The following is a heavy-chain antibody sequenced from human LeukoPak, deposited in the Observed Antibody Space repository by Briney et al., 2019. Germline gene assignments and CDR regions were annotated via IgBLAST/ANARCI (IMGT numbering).Heavy chain of an antibody. Sequence: PSETLSLTCTVSGGSISSSSYYWGWIRQPPGKGLEWIGSIYYSGSTYYNPSLKSRVTISVDTFKNQFSLKLSSVTAADTAVYYCAASGSYSSYYYMDVSGDGTPVTVSS. CDR1: GGSISSSSYY. CDR3: AASGSYSSYYYMDV. CDR2: IYYSGST. J-gene: IGHJ6*03. D-gene: IGHD1-26*01. V-gene: IGHV4-39*07.